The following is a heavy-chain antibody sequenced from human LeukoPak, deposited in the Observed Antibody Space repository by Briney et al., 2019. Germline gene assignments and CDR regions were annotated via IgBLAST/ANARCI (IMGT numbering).Heavy chain of an antibody. CDR1: GFTLIDYF. Sequence: GGSLRLSCVAPGFTLIDYFLSWSRQAPGKGREWLSYINIGGTNTHYADSVKGRFTISRDNAKKSLYLEMNNLRAEDTAVYYCATDGAGFDTWGQGVLVPVSS. CDR3: ATDGAGFDT. CDR2: INIGGTNT. V-gene: IGHV3-11*01. J-gene: IGHJ5*02.